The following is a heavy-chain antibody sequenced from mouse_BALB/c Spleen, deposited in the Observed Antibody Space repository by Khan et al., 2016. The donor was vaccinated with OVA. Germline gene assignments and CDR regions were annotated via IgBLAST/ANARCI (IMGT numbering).Heavy chain of an antibody. Sequence: EVQLQQSGPGLVKPSQSLSLTCTVTGYSITSGYGWNWNRQFPGNKLEWMGYISYSGGTNYNPSLKSRISFTRDTSKNQFFLQLNSVTTEDTATDCRARTARIKYWGQGTTLTVSS. CDR2: ISYSGGT. J-gene: IGHJ2*01. D-gene: IGHD1-2*01. CDR1: GYSITSGYG. CDR3: ARTARIKY. V-gene: IGHV3-1*02.